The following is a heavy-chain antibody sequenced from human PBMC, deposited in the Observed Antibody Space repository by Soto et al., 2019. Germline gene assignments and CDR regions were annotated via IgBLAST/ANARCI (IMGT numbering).Heavy chain of an antibody. Sequence: QVQLVESGGGVVQPGRSLRLSCAASGFTFSSYGMHWVRQAPGKGLEWVAVIRYDGSNKYYADSVKGRFTISRDNSKDTLYLRENILRAEDTAVYYCAREAFIAARGWLDNWGEGSLVTVSS. J-gene: IGHJ4*02. D-gene: IGHD6-6*01. CDR2: IRYDGSNK. V-gene: IGHV3-33*01. CDR3: AREAFIAARGWLDN. CDR1: GFTFSSYG.